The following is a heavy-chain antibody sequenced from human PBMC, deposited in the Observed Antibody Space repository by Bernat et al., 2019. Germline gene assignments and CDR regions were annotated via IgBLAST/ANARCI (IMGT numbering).Heavy chain of an antibody. CDR1: GFTFSSYG. J-gene: IGHJ4*02. V-gene: IGHV3-30*18. CDR3: AKESGVGIYCSGGSCYQIDY. D-gene: IGHD2-15*01. CDR2: ISYDGSNK. Sequence: QVQLVESGGGVVQPGRSLRLSCAASGFTFSSYGMHWVRQAPGKGLEWVAVISYDGSNKYYADSVKGRFTISRDNSKNTLYLQMNSLRAEDTAVYYCAKESGVGIYCSGGSCYQIDYWGQGTLVTVSS.